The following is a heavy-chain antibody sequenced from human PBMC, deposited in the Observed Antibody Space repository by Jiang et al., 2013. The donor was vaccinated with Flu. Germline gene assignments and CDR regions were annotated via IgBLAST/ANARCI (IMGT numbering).Heavy chain of an antibody. Sequence: VQLLESGGDLVQPGGSLRLSCAASGFTFSSYAMSWVRQAPGKGLEWVSAISGSGGSTYYADSVKGRFTISRDNSKNTLYLQMNSLRAEDTAVYYCAKANGDSHYYYGMDVWGQGTTVTVSS. D-gene: IGHD4-17*01. J-gene: IGHJ6*02. CDR1: GFTFSSYA. V-gene: IGHV3-23*01. CDR2: ISGSGGST. CDR3: AKANGDSHYYYGMDV.